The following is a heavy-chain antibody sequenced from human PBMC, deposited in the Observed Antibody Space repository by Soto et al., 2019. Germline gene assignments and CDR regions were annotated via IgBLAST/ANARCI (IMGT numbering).Heavy chain of an antibody. CDR1: GFTFSSYA. CDR3: AREFDYYDSRAPSFDY. Sequence: QVQLVESGGGVVQPGRSLRLSCAGSGFTFSSYAMHWVRQAPGKGLEWVAVISYDGSNKYYADSVKGRFTISRDNSKNTLYLQMNSLRAEDTAVYYCAREFDYYDSRAPSFDYWGQGTLVTVSS. J-gene: IGHJ4*02. V-gene: IGHV3-30-3*01. CDR2: ISYDGSNK. D-gene: IGHD3-22*01.